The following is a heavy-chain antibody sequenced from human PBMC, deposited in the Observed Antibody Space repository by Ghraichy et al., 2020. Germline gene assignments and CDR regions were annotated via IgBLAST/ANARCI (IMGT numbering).Heavy chain of an antibody. Sequence: GASLRLSCAASGFTFSSYWMAWIRQAPGKGLEWLANINQDGGETYYVDSVKGRFTISRDNAKKSLYLQMNSLRVEDTAVYYCARNDRDYGDYGNDYWGQGTLVTVSS. V-gene: IGHV3-7*01. J-gene: IGHJ4*02. CDR3: ARNDRDYGDYGNDY. CDR1: GFTFSSYW. D-gene: IGHD4-17*01. CDR2: INQDGGET.